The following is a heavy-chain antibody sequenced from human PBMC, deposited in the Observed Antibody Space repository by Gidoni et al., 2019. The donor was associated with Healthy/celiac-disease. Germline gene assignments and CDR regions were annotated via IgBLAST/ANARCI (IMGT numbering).Heavy chain of an antibody. CDR1: RFTFSNAR. V-gene: IGHV3-15*07. J-gene: IGHJ6*02. CDR2: IKSKTDGGTT. D-gene: IGHD2-2*01. Sequence: EVQLVESGGGLVKPGGSLSLSCAASRFTFSNARMNCVRPSPGKGREWVGRIKSKTDGGTTDYAAPVKGRFTISRDDSKNTLYLQMNSLKTEDTAVYYCTTGFVVVPAADYYYYYGMDVWGQGTTVTVSS. CDR3: TTGFVVVPAADYYYYYGMDV.